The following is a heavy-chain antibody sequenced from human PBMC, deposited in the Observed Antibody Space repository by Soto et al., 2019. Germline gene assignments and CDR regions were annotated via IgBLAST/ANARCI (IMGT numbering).Heavy chain of an antibody. CDR1: GFTFSSFG. J-gene: IGHJ5*02. D-gene: IGHD2-2*01. V-gene: IGHV3-33*01. Sequence: QVHLVESGGAVVQPGRSLRLSCEASGFTFSSFGMHWVRQSQGEGLEWVGVIWHDGSIQLYADSVKGRFTISRDNSKNTLYLPMTSLRAEDAAVYYCARDRGTVEVPPAFSWFDPGGQGTLVTVSS. CDR2: IWHDGSIQ. CDR3: ARDRGTVEVPPAFSWFDP.